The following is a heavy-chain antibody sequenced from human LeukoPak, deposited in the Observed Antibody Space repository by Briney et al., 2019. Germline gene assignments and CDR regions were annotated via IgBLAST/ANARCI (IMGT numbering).Heavy chain of an antibody. Sequence: GESLKISCKGSGYSFTSYWLGWVRQMPGKGLEWMGIIYPGDSDTRYSPSFQGQVTISADKSISTAYLQWSSLKASDTAMYYCARLGPLAVAGTRNYFDYWGQGTLVTVSS. CDR3: ARLGPLAVAGTRNYFDY. CDR1: GYSFTSYW. D-gene: IGHD6-19*01. CDR2: IYPGDSDT. J-gene: IGHJ4*02. V-gene: IGHV5-51*01.